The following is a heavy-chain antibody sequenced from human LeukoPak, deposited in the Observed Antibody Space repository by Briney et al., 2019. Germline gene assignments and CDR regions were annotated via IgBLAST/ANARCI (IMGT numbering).Heavy chain of an antibody. CDR1: GYTFTSYD. Sequence: VKVSCKASGYTFTSYDINWVRQATAQGLEWMGWMNPNSGNTGYAQKFQGRVTITRNTSVSTAYMELSSLRSEDTAVYYCARGYNWNDGNWFDPWGQGTLVTVSS. CDR3: ARGYNWNDGNWFDP. J-gene: IGHJ5*02. CDR2: MNPNSGNT. D-gene: IGHD1-1*01. V-gene: IGHV1-8*03.